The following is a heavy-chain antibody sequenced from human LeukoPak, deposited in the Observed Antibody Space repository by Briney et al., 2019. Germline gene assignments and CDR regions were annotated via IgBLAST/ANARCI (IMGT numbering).Heavy chain of an antibody. CDR2: IRYDGSNT. CDR1: GFTFSSYG. J-gene: IGHJ6*03. Sequence: GGALRLSCAAAGFTFSSYGMHWVRQAPGKGLEWVAFIRYDGSNTYYADSVKSRFTISRDNSKKTLCLQMNSLRAEDTAVYYCAKRLIEGVVVPAANYYYYYMDVWGKGTTVTVYS. CDR3: AKRLIEGVVVPAANYYYYYMDV. D-gene: IGHD2-2*01. V-gene: IGHV3-30*02.